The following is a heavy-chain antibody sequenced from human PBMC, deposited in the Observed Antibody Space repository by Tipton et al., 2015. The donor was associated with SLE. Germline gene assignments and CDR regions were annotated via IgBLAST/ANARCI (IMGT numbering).Heavy chain of an antibody. D-gene: IGHD5-12*01. CDR2: ISWNSGSI. V-gene: IGHV3-9*01. CDR3: AKDALAKLDSGYGGAFDI. J-gene: IGHJ3*02. Sequence: SLRLSCAASGFTFDDYAMHWVRQAPGKGLEWVSGISWNSGSIGYADSVKGRFTISRDNSKNTLYLQMNSLRAEDTAVYYCAKDALAKLDSGYGGAFDIWGQGTMVTVSS. CDR1: GFTFDDYA.